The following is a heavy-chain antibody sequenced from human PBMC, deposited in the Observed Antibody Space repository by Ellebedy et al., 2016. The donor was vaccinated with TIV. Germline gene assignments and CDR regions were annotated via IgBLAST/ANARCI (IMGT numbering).Heavy chain of an antibody. J-gene: IGHJ4*02. D-gene: IGHD4-17*01. Sequence: SETLSLTCTVSGGSISSGDYYWSWIRQPPGKGLEWIGYIYYSGSTYYNPSLKSRVTISVDTSNNQFSLKLSSVTAADTAVYYCARERADQELRSVYFDHWGQGTLVTVSS. CDR2: IYYSGST. CDR1: GGSISSGDYY. CDR3: ARERADQELRSVYFDH. V-gene: IGHV4-30-4*02.